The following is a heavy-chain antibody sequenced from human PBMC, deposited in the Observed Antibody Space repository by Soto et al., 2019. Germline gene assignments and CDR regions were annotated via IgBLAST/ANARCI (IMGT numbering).Heavy chain of an antibody. CDR3: ARDAAVSYYYYYYMDV. CDR2: IWYDGSNK. V-gene: IGHV3-33*01. J-gene: IGHJ6*03. D-gene: IGHD6-13*01. Sequence: GGSLRLSCAASGFTFSSYGMHWVRQAPGKGLEWVAVIWYDGSNKYYADSVKGRFTISRDNSKNTLYLQMNSLRAEDTAVYYCARDAAVSYYYYYYMDVWGKGTTVTVSS. CDR1: GFTFSSYG.